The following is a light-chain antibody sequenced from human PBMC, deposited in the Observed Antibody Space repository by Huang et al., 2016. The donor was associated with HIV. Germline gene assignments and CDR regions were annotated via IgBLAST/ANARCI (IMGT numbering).Light chain of an antibody. J-gene: IGKJ1*01. V-gene: IGKV4-1*01. Sequence: DIVMTQSPDSLTVSLGERATIKCRSSQSVLYSSKSKNYLAWFQQKQGRAPRLLSYWASARESGVPDRFSGSGSGTDFTLTIDRLDAEDAAIYYCQQYYRLPQTFGQGTRVEIK. CDR3: QQYYRLPQT. CDR2: WAS. CDR1: QSVLYSSKSKNY.